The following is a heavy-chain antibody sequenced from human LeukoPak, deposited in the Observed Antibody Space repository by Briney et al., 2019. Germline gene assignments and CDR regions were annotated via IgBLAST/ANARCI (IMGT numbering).Heavy chain of an antibody. CDR3: ARHPTLTSGGNFDY. CDR1: GLTVSNNY. J-gene: IGHJ4*02. V-gene: IGHV4-39*01. D-gene: IGHD1-14*01. Sequence: GSLRLSCAVSGLTVSNNYMNWVRQPPGKGLEWIGSLYNTETTYYNPSLQSRVTISVDTSKNQLSLKLSSVTAADTAVYYCARHPTLTSGGNFDYWGQGTLVTVSS. CDR2: LYNTETT.